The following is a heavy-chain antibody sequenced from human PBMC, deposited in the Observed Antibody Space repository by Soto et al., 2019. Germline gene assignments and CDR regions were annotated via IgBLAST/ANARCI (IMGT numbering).Heavy chain of an antibody. D-gene: IGHD2-21*02. Sequence: PSETLSLTCTVSGASFSPNYWSWIRQPLGKGLEWVGYIYYDGTARHNPSLKSRVTISLETSRSQFSLRLSSVTAADTAVYYCARAPPYCGGDCYSGYSWFDPWGQGTLVTVSS. CDR1: GASFSPNY. CDR2: IYYDGTA. CDR3: ARAPPYCGGDCYSGYSWFDP. V-gene: IGHV4-59*01. J-gene: IGHJ5*02.